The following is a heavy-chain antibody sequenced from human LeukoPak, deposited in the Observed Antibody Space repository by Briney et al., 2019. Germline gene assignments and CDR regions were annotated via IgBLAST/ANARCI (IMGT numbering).Heavy chain of an antibody. D-gene: IGHD3-3*01. Sequence: PSETLSLTCTVSGVSISSGSYYWSWIRQPAGKGLEWIGRIYTSGSTNYNPSLKSRVTISVDTSKNQFSLKLSSVTAADTAVYYCARDRITIFGVVVDAFDIWGQGTMVTVSS. CDR1: GVSISSGSYY. V-gene: IGHV4-61*02. CDR3: ARDRITIFGVVVDAFDI. J-gene: IGHJ3*02. CDR2: IYTSGST.